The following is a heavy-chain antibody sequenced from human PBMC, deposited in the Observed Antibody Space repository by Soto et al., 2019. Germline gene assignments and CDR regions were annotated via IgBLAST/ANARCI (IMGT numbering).Heavy chain of an antibody. Sequence: SETLSLTCAVYGGSFSCYYWGWIRQPPGKGLEWIGEMHHSGSTKYNPSLKSRVTISVDTSKNQLSLRLSSVTAADTAVYYCARVARGYSSSWFDNWGQGALVTVSS. J-gene: IGHJ4*02. V-gene: IGHV4-34*01. CDR3: ARVARGYSSSWFDN. CDR1: GGSFSCYY. CDR2: MHHSGST. D-gene: IGHD6-13*01.